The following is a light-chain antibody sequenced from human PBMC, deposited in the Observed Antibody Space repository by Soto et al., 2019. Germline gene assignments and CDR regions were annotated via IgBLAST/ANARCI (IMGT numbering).Light chain of an antibody. J-gene: IGKJ1*01. CDR2: AAS. CDR3: LQDYSYPRT. V-gene: IGKV1-6*01. CDR1: QGIRND. Sequence: AIQMTQSPSSLSASVGDRVTVTCRASQGIRNDLGWYQQRPGKAPKLLIYAASSLQSGVPSRFSGSGSGTDFTLTINNLQPGDSATYYCLQDYSYPRTFGQGTKVEI.